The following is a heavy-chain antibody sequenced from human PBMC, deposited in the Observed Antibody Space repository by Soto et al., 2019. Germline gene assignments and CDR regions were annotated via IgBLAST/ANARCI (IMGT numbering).Heavy chain of an antibody. CDR1: GFTFSGYW. Sequence: EVQLVESGGGLVQPGGSLRLSCAVSGFTFSGYWMHWVRQAPGKGLVWVSRINSDGSTTSYADSVKGRFTIARDNAKTTLYLQMDSLRAEGTAVSLCASSKIGDYFQVYWGQGTLVSVSS. J-gene: IGHJ4*02. V-gene: IGHV3-74*01. D-gene: IGHD4-17*01. CDR3: ASSKIGDYFQVY. CDR2: INSDGSTT.